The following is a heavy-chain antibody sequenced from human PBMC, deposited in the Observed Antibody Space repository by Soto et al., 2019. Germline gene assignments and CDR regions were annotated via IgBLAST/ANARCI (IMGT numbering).Heavy chain of an antibody. Sequence: QVQLQESGPGLVKPSQTLSLTCTVSGDSISSTTNYWSWIRQPPGEGLEWIGFISYSGTTSHSPSIKSRGATSLDTSKTQSSLSLRCVPATDTAVYYCGAGGRYTYGLDPWGQGTLVTVSS. D-gene: IGHD5-18*01. CDR1: GDSISSTTNY. CDR2: ISYSGTT. V-gene: IGHV4-30-4*01. J-gene: IGHJ5*02. CDR3: GAGGRYTYGLDP.